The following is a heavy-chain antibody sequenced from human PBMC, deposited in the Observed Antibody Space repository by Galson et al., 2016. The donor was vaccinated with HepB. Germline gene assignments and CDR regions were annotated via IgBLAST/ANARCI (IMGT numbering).Heavy chain of an antibody. CDR2: IFYSGSS. J-gene: IGHJ4*02. Sequence: TLSLTCSVSGGSISSGGYYWSWIRQHPGKGLEWIGYIFYSGSSYYNPSLKSRVTISVDTSKNQFSLKLSSVTAADTAVYHCTCGLFRGVISFWGQGFLVSVSS. CDR1: GGSISSGGYY. D-gene: IGHD3-10*01. CDR3: TCGLFRGVISF. V-gene: IGHV4-31*03.